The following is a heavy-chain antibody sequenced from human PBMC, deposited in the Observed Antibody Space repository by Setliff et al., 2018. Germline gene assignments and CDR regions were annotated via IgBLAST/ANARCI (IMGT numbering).Heavy chain of an antibody. CDR2: IYTSGST. CDR3: ARGIITMVRGVITFSYYFDY. CDR1: GGSISSYY. D-gene: IGHD3-10*01. Sequence: SETLSLTCTVSGGSISSYYWSWIRQPAGKGLEWIGRIYTSGSTNYNPSLKSRVTMSVDTSKNQFPLKLSSVTAADTAVYYCARGIITMVRGVITFSYYFDYWGQGTLVTAPQ. V-gene: IGHV4-4*07. J-gene: IGHJ4*02.